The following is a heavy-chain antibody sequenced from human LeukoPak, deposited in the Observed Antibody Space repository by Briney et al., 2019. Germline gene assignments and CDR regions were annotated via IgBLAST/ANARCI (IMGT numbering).Heavy chain of an antibody. CDR2: IYTSGST. CDR1: GDSISNYY. CDR3: TRDNGGDWYAFDI. D-gene: IGHD2-21*02. J-gene: IGHJ3*02. V-gene: IGHV4-4*07. Sequence: PSETLSLTCTVSGDSISNYYWSWIRQPAGKGLEWIGRIYTSGSTNYNPSLKSRVTMSVDTSKNQFSLKLTSVNAADTALYYCTRDNGGDWYAFDIWGQGTVVTVSS.